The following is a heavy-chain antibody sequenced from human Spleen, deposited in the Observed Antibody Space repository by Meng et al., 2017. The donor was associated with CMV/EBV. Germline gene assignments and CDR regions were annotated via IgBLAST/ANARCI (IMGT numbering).Heavy chain of an antibody. D-gene: IGHD6-13*01. J-gene: IGHJ4*02. V-gene: IGHV4-38-2*02. Sequence: SETLSLTCTVSGYSISSGYYWGWVRQPPGKGLEWIGSIYHSGSTYYNPSLKSRVTISVDTSKNQFSLKLSSVTAADTAVYYCARDRSSHLDYWGQGTLVTVSS. CDR3: ARDRSSHLDY. CDR2: IYHSGST. CDR1: GYSISSGYY.